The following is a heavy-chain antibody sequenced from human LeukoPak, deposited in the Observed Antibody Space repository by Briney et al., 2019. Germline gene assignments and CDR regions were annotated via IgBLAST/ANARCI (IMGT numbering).Heavy chain of an antibody. CDR2: LYTSGST. V-gene: IGHV4-4*07. CDR1: GGSISSYY. D-gene: IGHD6-19*01. J-gene: IGHJ4*02. Sequence: SETLSLTCTVSGGSISSYYWSWLPQPAGKGLEWIGRLYTSGSTNYHPSLKSRVTMSVDTSNNQYSLKLSSEPAARTAVYYCARGSSGWGQYYFDYWGQGTVDSVSS. CDR3: ARGSSGWGQYYFDY.